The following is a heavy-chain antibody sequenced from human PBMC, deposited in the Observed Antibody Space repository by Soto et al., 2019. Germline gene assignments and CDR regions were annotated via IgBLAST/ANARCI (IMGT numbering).Heavy chain of an antibody. CDR2: TYYRSKWYN. J-gene: IGHJ6*02. Sequence: TLSLTCAISGDSVSSNSAAWNWIRQSPSRGLEWLGRTYYRSKWYNDYAVSVKSRITINPDTSKNQFSLQLNSVTPEDTAVYYCARDPTSGYDFWSGSYYYYGMDVWGQGTTVTVSS. CDR1: GDSVSSNSAA. V-gene: IGHV6-1*01. CDR3: ARDPTSGYDFWSGSYYYYGMDV. D-gene: IGHD3-3*01.